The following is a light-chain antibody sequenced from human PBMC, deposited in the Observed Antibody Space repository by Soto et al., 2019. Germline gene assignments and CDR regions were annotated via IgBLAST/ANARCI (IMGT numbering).Light chain of an antibody. Sequence: EIVLTQSPATLSLSAGERASLSCRASQDVRSLIAWFQQKPGQAPRLLIYDASNRATGIPARFSGSGSGTDFVLSISSLEPEDFAVYYCHQLYMWPITFGQGTRLEIK. V-gene: IGKV3-11*01. CDR3: HQLYMWPIT. CDR2: DAS. J-gene: IGKJ5*01. CDR1: QDVRSL.